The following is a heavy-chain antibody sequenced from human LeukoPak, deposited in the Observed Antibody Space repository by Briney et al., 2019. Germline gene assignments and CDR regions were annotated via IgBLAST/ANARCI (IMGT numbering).Heavy chain of an antibody. V-gene: IGHV3-48*03. CDR3: ARDKAPYCSGGSCYSHYYYMDV. Sequence: GGSLRLSCAASGFAFSSYETNWVRQAPGKGLEGVSYISSSGSTKYYADSVKGRFTISRDNAKNSLDLQMNSLRAEDTAVYYCARDKAPYCSGGSCYSHYYYMDVWGKGTTVTVSS. J-gene: IGHJ6*03. CDR2: ISSSGSTK. CDR1: GFAFSSYE. D-gene: IGHD2-15*01.